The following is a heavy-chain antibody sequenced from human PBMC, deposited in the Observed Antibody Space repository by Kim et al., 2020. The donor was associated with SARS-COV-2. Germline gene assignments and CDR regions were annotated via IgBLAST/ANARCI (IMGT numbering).Heavy chain of an antibody. CDR1: GFTFSNAW. J-gene: IGHJ4*02. D-gene: IGHD3-9*01. Sequence: GGSLRLSCAASGFTFSNAWMSWVRQAPGKGLEWVGRIKSKTDGGTTDYAAPVKGRFTISRDDSKNTLYLQMNSLKTEDTAVYYCTTGPPYDILTGYSTYWGQGTLFPVSS. CDR2: IKSKTDGGTT. V-gene: IGHV3-15*01. CDR3: TTGPPYDILTGYSTY.